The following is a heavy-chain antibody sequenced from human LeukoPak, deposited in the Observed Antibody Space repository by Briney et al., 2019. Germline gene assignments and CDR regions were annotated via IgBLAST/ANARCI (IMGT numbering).Heavy chain of an antibody. CDR1: GFSFSDYS. D-gene: IGHD3-16*01. J-gene: IGHJ4*02. CDR3: ARDLSDDYSLDY. Sequence: PGGSLRLSCAASGFSFSDYSMNWVRQAPGKGLEWVSSITISSSIIYYADSVKSRFTISRDNAKNSLFLQMNSLRAEDTAVYYCARDLSDDYSLDYWGQGTLVSVSS. V-gene: IGHV3-21*01. CDR2: ITISSSII.